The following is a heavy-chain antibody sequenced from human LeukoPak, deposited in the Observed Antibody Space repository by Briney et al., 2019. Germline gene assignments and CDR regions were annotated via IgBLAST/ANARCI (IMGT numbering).Heavy chain of an antibody. CDR2: IKQDGSEK. CDR3: ARDYHPTIFGVAYPDY. V-gene: IGHV3-7*01. Sequence: GGSLRLSCAASGFTFSSDWMSWVRQAPGKGLEWVANIKQDGSEKYYVDSVKGRFTISRDNAKNSLYLQMNSLRAEDTAVYYCARDYHPTIFGVAYPDYWGQGTLVTVSS. D-gene: IGHD3-3*01. CDR1: GFTFSSDW. J-gene: IGHJ4*02.